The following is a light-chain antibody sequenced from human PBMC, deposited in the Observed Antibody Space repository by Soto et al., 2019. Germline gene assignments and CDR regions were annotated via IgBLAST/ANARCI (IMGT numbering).Light chain of an antibody. V-gene: IGLV2-8*01. J-gene: IGLJ1*01. Sequence: QSVRTQPPSASGSPGQSVTISCTGTSSDVGGYNYVSWYQQHPGKAPKLMIYEVSKRPSGVPDRFSGSKSGNTASLTVSGLQAEDEADYYCSSYAGSNTYVFGTGTKVTVL. CDR1: SSDVGGYNY. CDR2: EVS. CDR3: SSYAGSNTYV.